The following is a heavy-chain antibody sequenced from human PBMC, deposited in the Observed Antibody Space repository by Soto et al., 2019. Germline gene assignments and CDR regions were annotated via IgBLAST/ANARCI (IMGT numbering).Heavy chain of an antibody. Sequence: EVQLVESGGGLVQPGGSLRLSCAASGFAFSSYWVHWGRQAPGKGLVWVSRINIDGSTTSYADSVRGRFTISRDNAKNTLYLQMNSLRAEDTAVYYCARVRNGDWYFDSWGQGTLVTVSS. CDR1: GFAFSSYW. V-gene: IGHV3-74*01. D-gene: IGHD4-17*01. J-gene: IGHJ4*02. CDR3: ARVRNGDWYFDS. CDR2: INIDGSTT.